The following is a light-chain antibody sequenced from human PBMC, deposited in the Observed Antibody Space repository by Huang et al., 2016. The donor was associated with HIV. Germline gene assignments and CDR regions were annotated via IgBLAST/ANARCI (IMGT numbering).Light chain of an antibody. Sequence: EIVMTQSPATLFVSPGERVTLSCRASQSISDHVAWYQHKPAQAPRLIIYGASARATGIPARFSGSGSGTDFTLTIGSLQSEDCATYYCQQYHDWPLTFGGGT. CDR1: QSISDH. CDR2: GAS. V-gene: IGKV3-15*01. CDR3: QQYHDWPLT. J-gene: IGKJ4*01.